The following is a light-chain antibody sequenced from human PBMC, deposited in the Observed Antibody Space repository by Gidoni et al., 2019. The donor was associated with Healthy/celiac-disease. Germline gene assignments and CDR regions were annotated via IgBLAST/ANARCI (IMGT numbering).Light chain of an antibody. CDR3: QQRSNWPRT. CDR1: QSVSSY. J-gene: IGKJ1*01. CDR2: DAS. Sequence: EIVLTQSPATLSLSPGERATLSCRASQSVSSYLAWYQQKPGQAPRLLIYDASNRATGILARFSGSGSGTDFTLTISSLEPEDFAVYYCQQRSNWPRTFXQXTKVEIK. V-gene: IGKV3-11*01.